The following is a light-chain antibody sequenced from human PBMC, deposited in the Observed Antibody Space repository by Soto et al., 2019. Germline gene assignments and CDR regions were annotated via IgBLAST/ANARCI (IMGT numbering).Light chain of an antibody. Sequence: QSVLTQPASVSGSPGQSITISCTGTSSDVGGYNYVSWYQQHPGKAPKLMIYEVSNRPSGVSNRFFGSKSASTASLTISGLQAEDEADYYYSSSTSSSIDDVFGTGTKLTVL. CDR3: SSSTSSSIDDV. J-gene: IGLJ1*01. CDR2: EVS. CDR1: SSDVGGYNY. V-gene: IGLV2-14*01.